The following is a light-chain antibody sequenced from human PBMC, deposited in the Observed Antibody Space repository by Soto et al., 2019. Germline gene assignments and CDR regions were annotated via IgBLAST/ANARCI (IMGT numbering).Light chain of an antibody. CDR1: SSDVGSYDL. Sequence: QSALTQPASVSGSPGQSITISCTGPSSDVGSYDLVSWYQHHPGKAPQLLVYEVTKRPSGVSNRFSGSKSGNTASLTISGLQAEDEANYYCCSYASFTTVVFGGGTQLTVL. J-gene: IGLJ2*01. CDR3: CSYASFTTVV. CDR2: EVT. V-gene: IGLV2-23*02.